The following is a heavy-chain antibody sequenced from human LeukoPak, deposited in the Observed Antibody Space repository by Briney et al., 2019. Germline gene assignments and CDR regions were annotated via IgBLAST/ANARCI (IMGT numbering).Heavy chain of an antibody. CDR2: IKKDGSEK. V-gene: IGHV3-7*01. Sequence: GGSLRLSCAASGFSFSNSWMSWVRQAPGKGMEWVANIKKDGSEKIYGDSVKGRLTISRDNAKSSLFLQMNSLRPEDTAVYYCASQDSNNAFEIWGQGTKVTVSS. CDR1: GFSFSNSW. CDR3: ASQDSNNAFEI. J-gene: IGHJ3*02. D-gene: IGHD3-22*01.